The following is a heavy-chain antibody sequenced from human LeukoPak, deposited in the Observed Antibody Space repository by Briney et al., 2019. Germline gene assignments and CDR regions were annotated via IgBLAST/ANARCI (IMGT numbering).Heavy chain of an antibody. J-gene: IGHJ5*02. V-gene: IGHV4-39*01. CDR1: GGSISSSNYY. CDR3: VGHSTIVTERWFDP. Sequence: SETLSLTCTVSGGSISSSNYYWGWIRQPPGKGLEWIGSIYYSGSTYYNPSLKSRVTISVDTSNNQFSLKLSSVTAADTAMYYCVGHSTIVTERWFDPWGQGTLVTVSS. D-gene: IGHD2-21*01. CDR2: IYYSGST.